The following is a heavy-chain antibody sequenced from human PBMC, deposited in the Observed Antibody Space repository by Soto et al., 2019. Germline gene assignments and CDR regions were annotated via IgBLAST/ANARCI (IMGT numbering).Heavy chain of an antibody. D-gene: IGHD3-3*01. CDR3: AKDMFGDGYNGAWFDP. CDR1: GFTFDDYA. J-gene: IGHJ5*02. V-gene: IGHV3-9*01. CDR2: ISWNSGSI. Sequence: EVQLVESGGGLVQPGRSLRLSCAASGFTFDDYAMHWVRQAPGKGLEWVSGISWNSGSIGYADSVKGRFTISRDNAKNSLYLQMNSLRAEDTALYYCAKDMFGDGYNGAWFDPWGQGTLVTVSS.